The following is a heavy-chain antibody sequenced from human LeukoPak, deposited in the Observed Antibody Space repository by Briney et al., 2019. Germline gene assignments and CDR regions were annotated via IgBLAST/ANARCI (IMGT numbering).Heavy chain of an antibody. CDR1: GYTFTGYY. D-gene: IGHD3-16*01. CDR3: ARELDQEACLRD. CDR2: INPNSGGT. J-gene: IGHJ4*02. Sequence: ASVKVSCKASGYTFTGYYMHWVRQAPGRGLEWMGWINPNSGGTNYAQKFQGRVTMTRDTSISTAYMELSRLRSDDTAVYYCARELDQEACLRDWGQGTLVTVSS. V-gene: IGHV1-2*02.